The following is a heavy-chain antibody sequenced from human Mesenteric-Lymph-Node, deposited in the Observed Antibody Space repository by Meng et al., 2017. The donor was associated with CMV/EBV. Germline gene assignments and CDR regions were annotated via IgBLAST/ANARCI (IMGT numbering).Heavy chain of an antibody. CDR2: VNTYNGDT. CDR3: ARDRLGANDAFDI. D-gene: IGHD1-26*01. V-gene: IGHV1/OR15-2*02. Sequence: ASVKVSCKASGYTFTSYYMHWVRQAPGQGLEWMGWVNTYNGDTNYAQKFQGRVTMTVDTSTTTSYLELRSLRSDDTAMYYCARDRLGANDAFDIWGQGTLVTVSS. J-gene: IGHJ3*02. CDR1: GYTFTSYY.